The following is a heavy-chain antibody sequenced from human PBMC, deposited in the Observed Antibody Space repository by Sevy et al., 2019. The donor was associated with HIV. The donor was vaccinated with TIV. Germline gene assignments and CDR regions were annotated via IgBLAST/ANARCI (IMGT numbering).Heavy chain of an antibody. D-gene: IGHD6-19*01. CDR1: GFTFSDYG. Sequence: GGSLRLSCAASGFTFSDYGMNWVRQAPGKGLEWVSAISGSGGSTYYADSVKGRFTISRDNSKNTLYLQMNSLRAEDTAVYYCAKDYSTGWYGYYYGMDVRGQGTTVTVSS. CDR3: AKDYSTGWYGYYYGMDV. CDR2: ISGSGGST. V-gene: IGHV3-23*01. J-gene: IGHJ6*02.